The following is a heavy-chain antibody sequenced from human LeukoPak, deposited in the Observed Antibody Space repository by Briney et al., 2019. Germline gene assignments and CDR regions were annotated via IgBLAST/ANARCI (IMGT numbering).Heavy chain of an antibody. CDR2: IYYSGST. D-gene: IGHD3-9*01. V-gene: IGHV4-31*03. CDR3: ARESHYDILTGYQSQSYGMDV. CDR1: GGSISSGGYY. Sequence: SQTLSLTCTVSGGSISSGGYYWRWIRQHPGKGLEWIGYIYYSGSTYYNPSLKSRVTISVDTSKNQFSLKLSSVTAADTAVYYCARESHYDILTGYQSQSYGMDVWGQGTTVTVSS. J-gene: IGHJ6*02.